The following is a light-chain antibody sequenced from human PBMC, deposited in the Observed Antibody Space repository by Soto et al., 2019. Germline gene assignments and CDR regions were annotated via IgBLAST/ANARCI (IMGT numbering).Light chain of an antibody. CDR3: QQYDNLPLT. CDR2: DAS. V-gene: IGKV1-33*01. Sequence: DIQMTQSPSSLSASVGDRVTITCQASQDISNYLNWYQQKPGKAPKLLIYDASNLQTGAPSRFSGSGSGTDFTFTISSLQPEDIATYYCQQYDNLPLTFGGGPKVEIK. CDR1: QDISNY. J-gene: IGKJ4*01.